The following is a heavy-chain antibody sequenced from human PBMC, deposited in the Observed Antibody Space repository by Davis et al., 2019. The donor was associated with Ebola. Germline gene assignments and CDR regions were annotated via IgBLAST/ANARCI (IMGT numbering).Heavy chain of an antibody. CDR2: IYPGDSDT. Sequence: GESLKISCKASGYSFPTYWIGWVRQMPGKGLEWMGIIYPGDSDTRYSPSFQGQVTISADRSISTAYLQWSSLKASDNAKYYCARNAGNGTTATVDFWGQGTLVTLSS. CDR1: GYSFPTYW. J-gene: IGHJ4*02. CDR3: ARNAGNGTTATVDF. D-gene: IGHD1/OR15-1a*01. V-gene: IGHV5-51*01.